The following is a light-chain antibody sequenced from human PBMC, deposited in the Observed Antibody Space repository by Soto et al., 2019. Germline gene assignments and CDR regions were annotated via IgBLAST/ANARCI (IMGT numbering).Light chain of an antibody. CDR1: SSNIGSNS. CDR3: ATWDDSLSGNV. Sequence: QSVLTQPPSASGTPGQRVTISCSGSSSNIGSNSVYWYQQLPGTAPKLLIYSDNQRPSGVPDRFSGSKSGTSASLAISGLRSEDEADYYCATWDDSLSGNVFGTGTKVTVL. J-gene: IGLJ1*01. V-gene: IGLV1-47*02. CDR2: SDN.